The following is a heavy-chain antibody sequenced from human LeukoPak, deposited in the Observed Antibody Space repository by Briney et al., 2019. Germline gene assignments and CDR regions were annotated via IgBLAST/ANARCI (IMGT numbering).Heavy chain of an antibody. CDR3: ARGRTVNYYSGMDV. CDR2: IYYSGST. V-gene: IGHV4-59*02. Sequence: SECLSLTCSVYAGSVSSDYCSWIRQPPGEGLGWIGYIYYSGSTNYNPSLKSRVTISVDTSKNQFSLKLSSVTAADTAVYYCARGRTVNYYSGMDVWGKGTTVTVSS. D-gene: IGHD4-17*01. CDR1: AGSVSSDY. J-gene: IGHJ6*04.